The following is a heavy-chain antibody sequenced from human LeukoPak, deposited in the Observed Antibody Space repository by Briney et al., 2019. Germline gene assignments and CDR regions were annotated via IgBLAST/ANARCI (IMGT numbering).Heavy chain of an antibody. CDR1: GFTFSSYS. Sequence: QAGGSLRLSCAASGFTFSSYSMNWVRQAPGKGLEWVSYISSSSSTIYYADSVKGRFTISRDNAKNSLYLQMNSLRAEDTAVYYCARLYYYDSSGYRPLVYWGQGTPVTVSS. CDR3: ARLYYYDSSGYRPLVY. D-gene: IGHD3-22*01. CDR2: ISSSSSTI. V-gene: IGHV3-48*01. J-gene: IGHJ4*02.